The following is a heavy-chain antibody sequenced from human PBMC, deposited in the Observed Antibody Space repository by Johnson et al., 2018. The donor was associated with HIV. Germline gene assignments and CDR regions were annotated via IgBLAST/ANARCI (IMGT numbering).Heavy chain of an antibody. V-gene: IGHV3-30*03. CDR1: GFAFSRFA. D-gene: IGHD5-24*01. CDR2: ISYDGTNQ. Sequence: QMLLVESGGGLVQPGRSLRLSCAASGFAFSRFAMHWVRQVPDKGLEWVAVISYDGTNQYHADSVKGRFTISRDNSKNTLYLQMNSLRAEETAVYYCARVQVAMATIGYSFDIWGKGTMVTVSS. J-gene: IGHJ3*02. CDR3: ARVQVAMATIGYSFDI.